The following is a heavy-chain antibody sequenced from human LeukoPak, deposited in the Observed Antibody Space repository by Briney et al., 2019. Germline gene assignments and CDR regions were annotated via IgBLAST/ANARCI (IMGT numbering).Heavy chain of an antibody. CDR3: AMQSSGWYIDAFDI. CDR2: IYYSGST. D-gene: IGHD6-19*01. V-gene: IGHV4-59*01. CDR1: GGSISSYY. Sequence: SETLSLTCTVSGGSISSYYWSWIRQPPGKGLEWIGYIYYSGSTNYNPSLKSRVTISVDMSKNQFSLKLSSVTAADTAVYYCAMQSSGWYIDAFDIWGQGTMVTVSS. J-gene: IGHJ3*02.